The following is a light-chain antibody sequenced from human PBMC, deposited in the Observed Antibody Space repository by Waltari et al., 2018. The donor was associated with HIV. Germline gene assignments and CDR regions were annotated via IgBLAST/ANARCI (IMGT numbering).Light chain of an antibody. CDR1: STDSRFHPY. J-gene: IGLJ2*01. V-gene: IGLV2-14*03. CDR2: DFK. Sequence: QSALTQPASVSGFLGQSINISCTGISTDSRFHPYVSWYQQYPGKITRLIIFDFKNRPSGVSYLCSGSRSGNSASLTFSGLQSGDEAQYYCASNRLDYTLIFGGGTKLTVL. CDR3: ASNRLDYTLI.